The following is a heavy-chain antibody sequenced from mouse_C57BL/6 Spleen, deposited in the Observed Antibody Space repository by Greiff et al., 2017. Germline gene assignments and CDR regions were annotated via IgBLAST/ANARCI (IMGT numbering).Heavy chain of an antibody. CDR2: ISSGSSTI. CDR1: GFTFSDYG. D-gene: IGHD2-3*01. V-gene: IGHV5-17*01. Sequence: EVQLVASGGGLVKPGGSLKLSCAASGFTFSDYGMHWVRQAPEKGLEWVAYISSGSSTIYYADTVKGRFTISRDNAKNTLFLQMTSLRSEDTAMYYCARDGYYGYAMDYWGQGTSVTVSS. CDR3: ARDGYYGYAMDY. J-gene: IGHJ4*01.